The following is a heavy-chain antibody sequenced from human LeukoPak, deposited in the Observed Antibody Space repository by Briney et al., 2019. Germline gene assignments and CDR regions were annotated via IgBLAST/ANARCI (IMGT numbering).Heavy chain of an antibody. D-gene: IGHD2-2*02. Sequence: ASVKVSCKASGYTFTGYYMHWVRQAPGQGLEWMGWINPNSGGTNYAQKFQGRVTMTRDTSISTAYMELSRLRSDDTAVHYCARDDCSSTSCYTLDYWGQGTLVTVSS. V-gene: IGHV1-2*02. CDR2: INPNSGGT. CDR3: ARDDCSSTSCYTLDY. J-gene: IGHJ4*02. CDR1: GYTFTGYY.